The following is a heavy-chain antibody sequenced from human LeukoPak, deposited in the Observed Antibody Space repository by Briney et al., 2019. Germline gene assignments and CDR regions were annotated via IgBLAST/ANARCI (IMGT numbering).Heavy chain of an antibody. CDR1: GFTFSSYA. V-gene: IGHV3-30-3*01. CDR3: ARVSSGWQNFDY. J-gene: IGHJ4*02. Sequence: GGSLRLSCAASGFTFSSYAMHWVRQAPGKGLEWVAVIPYDGSNKYYADSVKGRFTISRDNSKNTLYLQMNSLRAEDTAVYYCARVSSGWQNFDYWGQGTLVTVSS. D-gene: IGHD6-19*01. CDR2: IPYDGSNK.